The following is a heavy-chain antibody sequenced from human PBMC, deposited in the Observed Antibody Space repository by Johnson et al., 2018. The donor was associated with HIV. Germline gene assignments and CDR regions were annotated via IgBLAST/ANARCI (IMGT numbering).Heavy chain of an antibody. J-gene: IGHJ3*02. CDR3: ARDIVGAPDAFDI. CDR2: ISYDGSDK. Sequence: QVQLVESGGGVVQPGGSLRVSCGASGFTFSSYAMHWVRQAPGKGLEWVAVISYDGSDKYYADSVKGRFTISRDNSKNTLYVQMNSLRAEDTAVYYCARDIVGAPDAFDIWGQGTMVTVSS. D-gene: IGHD1-26*01. V-gene: IGHV3-30*04. CDR1: GFTFSSYA.